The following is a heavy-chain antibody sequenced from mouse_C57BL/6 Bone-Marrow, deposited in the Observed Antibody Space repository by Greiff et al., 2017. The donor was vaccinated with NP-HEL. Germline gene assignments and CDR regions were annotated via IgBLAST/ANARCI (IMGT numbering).Heavy chain of an antibody. CDR1: GFNIKDDY. CDR2: IDPENGDT. CDR3: TLGLYFDY. Sequence: EVQLQQSGAELVRPGASVKLSCTASGFNIKDDYMHWVKQRPEQGLEWIGWIDPENGDTEYASKFQGKATITADPSSNTAYLQLSSLTSEDTAVYYCTLGLYFDYWGQGTTLTVSS. V-gene: IGHV14-4*01. D-gene: IGHD3-3*01. J-gene: IGHJ2*01.